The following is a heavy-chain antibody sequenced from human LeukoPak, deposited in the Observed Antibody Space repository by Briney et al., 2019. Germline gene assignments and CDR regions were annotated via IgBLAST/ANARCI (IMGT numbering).Heavy chain of an antibody. CDR3: ASGSGSYFDY. D-gene: IGHD3-10*01. CDR2: IYHSGST. V-gene: IGHV4-30-2*01. CDR1: GGSISSNIYS. Sequence: PSETLSLTCAVSGGSISSNIYSWIWIRQPPGKGLEWIGYIYHSGSTSYYPSLKSRVTVSVDRSKNQFSLKLSSVTAADTAVYFCASGSGSYFDYWGRGTLVTVSS. J-gene: IGHJ4*02.